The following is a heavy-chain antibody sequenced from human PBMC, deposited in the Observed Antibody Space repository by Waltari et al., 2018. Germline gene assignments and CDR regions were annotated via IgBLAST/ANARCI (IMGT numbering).Heavy chain of an antibody. CDR3: ARSGCSGGSCYVYYYMDV. J-gene: IGHJ6*03. CDR1: GGSISSHY. V-gene: IGHV4-59*11. CDR2: IYYSGST. Sequence: QVQLQESGPGLVKPSETLSLTCTVSGGSISSHYWSWLRQPPGKGLEWIGYIYYSGSTNYNPSLKSRVTISVDTSKNQFSLKLSSVTAADTAVYYCARSGCSGGSCYVYYYMDVWGKGTTVTVSS. D-gene: IGHD2-15*01.